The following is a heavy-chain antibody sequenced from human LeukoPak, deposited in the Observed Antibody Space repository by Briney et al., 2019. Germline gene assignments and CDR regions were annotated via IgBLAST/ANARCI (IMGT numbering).Heavy chain of an antibody. CDR1: GFTFSRNW. CDR2: INSDWSIT. Sequence: GGSLRLSCAASGFTFSRNWMHWVRQAPGKGLVWVSRINSDWSITNYADSVKGRFTISRDNAKNTLYLQMSSLRAEDTAVYYCAKIDAYWGQGTLVTVSS. CDR3: AKIDAY. V-gene: IGHV3-74*01. J-gene: IGHJ4*02.